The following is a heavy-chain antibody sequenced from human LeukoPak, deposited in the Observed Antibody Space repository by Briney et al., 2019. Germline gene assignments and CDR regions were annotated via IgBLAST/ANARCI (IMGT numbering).Heavy chain of an antibody. Sequence: ASVKVSCKASGYTFTSYDINWVRQAAGQGLEWMGSINPNSGNTGYAQEFQGRVTMTRDTSTSTVYMELSSLRSEDTAVYYCARDKTAYDSSGFEYFQHWGQGTLVTVSS. CDR2: INPNSGNT. V-gene: IGHV1-8*01. D-gene: IGHD3-22*01. J-gene: IGHJ1*01. CDR1: GYTFTSYD. CDR3: ARDKTAYDSSGFEYFQH.